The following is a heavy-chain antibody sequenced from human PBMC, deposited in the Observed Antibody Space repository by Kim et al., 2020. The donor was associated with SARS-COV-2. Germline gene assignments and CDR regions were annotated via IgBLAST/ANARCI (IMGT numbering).Heavy chain of an antibody. J-gene: IGHJ5*02. CDR1: GFTFSSYG. CDR2: IWYDGSNK. Sequence: GGSLRLSCAASGFTFSSYGMHWVRQAPGKGLEWVAVIWYDGSNKYYADSVKGRFTISRDNSKNTLYLQMNSLRAEDTAVYYCAKDRSYREGFDPWGQGTLVTVSS. V-gene: IGHV3-33*06. CDR3: AKDRSYREGFDP.